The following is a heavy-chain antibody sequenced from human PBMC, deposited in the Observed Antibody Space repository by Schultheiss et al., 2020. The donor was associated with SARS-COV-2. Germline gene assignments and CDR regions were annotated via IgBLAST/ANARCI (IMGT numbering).Heavy chain of an antibody. D-gene: IGHD3-16*01. V-gene: IGHV4-38-2*02. Sequence: SETLSLTCTVSGYSISSGYYWGWIRQPPGKGLEWIGSIYHSGSTYYNPSLKSRVTISVDTSKNQFSLKLSSVTAADTAVYYCARARAEDLGIDYWGQGTLVTVSS. CDR2: IYHSGST. CDR1: GYSISSGYY. CDR3: ARARAEDLGIDY. J-gene: IGHJ4*02.